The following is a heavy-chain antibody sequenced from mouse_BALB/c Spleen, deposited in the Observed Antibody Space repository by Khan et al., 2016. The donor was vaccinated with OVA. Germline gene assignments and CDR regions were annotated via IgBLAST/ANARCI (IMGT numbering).Heavy chain of an antibody. D-gene: IGHD1-2*01. V-gene: IGHV9-3*02. CDR1: GYTFTNYG. Sequence: QFQLVQSGPELKKPGETVKISCKASGYTFTNYGMNWVKQAPGKGLKWMGWINTNTGEPTYAEEFKGRFAFSLETSASTAYLQINNLKNEDTATXFWARRFRTAYPLYYYAMDYWGQGTSVTVSS. CDR3: ARRFRTAYPLYYYAMDY. J-gene: IGHJ4*01. CDR2: INTNTGEP.